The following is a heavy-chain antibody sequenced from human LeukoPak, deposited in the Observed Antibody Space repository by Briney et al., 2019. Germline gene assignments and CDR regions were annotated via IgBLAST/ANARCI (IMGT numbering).Heavy chain of an antibody. V-gene: IGHV3-9*01. CDR2: ISWNSGSI. Sequence: LSGGSLRLSCAASGFTFDDYAMHWVRQAPGKGLEWVSGISWNSGSIGYADSVKGRFTISRDNAKNSLYLQMNSLRADDTAVYYCASGAIVGVNYFDYWGQGTLVTVSS. D-gene: IGHD1-26*01. CDR3: ASGAIVGVNYFDY. J-gene: IGHJ4*02. CDR1: GFTFDDYA.